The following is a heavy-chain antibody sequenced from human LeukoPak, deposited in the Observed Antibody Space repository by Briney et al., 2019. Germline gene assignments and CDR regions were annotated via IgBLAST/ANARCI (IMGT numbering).Heavy chain of an antibody. J-gene: IGHJ4*02. CDR2: VSGSGGTT. CDR3: AKGSSSGWYVYFDY. CDR1: GFTFSSYA. V-gene: IGHV3-23*01. D-gene: IGHD6-19*01. Sequence: PGGSLRLSCAASGFTFSSYAMSWVRQAPGKGLEWVSGVSGSGGTTHYADSVKGRFTISRDNSKNTLYLQMNSLRAEDTAVYYCAKGSSSGWYVYFDYWGQGTLITVSS.